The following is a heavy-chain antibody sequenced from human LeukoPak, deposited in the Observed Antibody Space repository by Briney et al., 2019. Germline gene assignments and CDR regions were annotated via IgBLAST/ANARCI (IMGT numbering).Heavy chain of an antibody. J-gene: IGHJ4*02. D-gene: IGHD3-10*01. V-gene: IGHV1-2*02. CDR2: INPNSGGT. CDR1: GYTFTGYY. CDR3: ARIRYYYGSGSYSLGY. Sequence: ASVKVSCKASGYTFTGYYMHWARQAPGQGLEWMGWINPNSGGTNYGQKFQGRVTMTRDTSISTAYMELSRLISDETAVYYCARIRYYYGSGSYSLGYWGQGTLVTVSS.